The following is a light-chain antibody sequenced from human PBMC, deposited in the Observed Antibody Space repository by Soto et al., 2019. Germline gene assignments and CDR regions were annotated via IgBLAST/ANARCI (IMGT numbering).Light chain of an antibody. CDR3: QQYCSTPLT. CDR2: RAS. CDR1: QSVSSNY. Sequence: EIVLTQSPGTLSLSPGERATLSCRASQSVSSNYVAWYQQKPGQTPKVRIYRASSRATGIPDRFSGSGSGTDFTLTISRLEPEDFAMYYWQQYCSTPLTFGGGTKVEIK. V-gene: IGKV3-20*01. J-gene: IGKJ4*02.